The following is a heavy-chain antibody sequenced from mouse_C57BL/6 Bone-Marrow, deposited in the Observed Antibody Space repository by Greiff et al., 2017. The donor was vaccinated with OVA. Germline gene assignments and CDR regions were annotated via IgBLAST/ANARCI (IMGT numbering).Heavy chain of an antibody. CDR3: ARIVTIVTTYVPFDY. CDR1: GFSLSTFGMG. CDR2: IWWDDDK. V-gene: IGHV8-8*01. J-gene: IGHJ2*01. Sequence: QVQLKESGPGILQPSQTLSLTCSFSGFSLSTFGMGVGWIRQPSGKGLEWLAHIWWDDDKYYNPALKSRLTISKDTSKNQVFLKIANVDTADTATYYCARIVTIVTTYVPFDYWGQGTTLTVSS. D-gene: IGHD2-5*01.